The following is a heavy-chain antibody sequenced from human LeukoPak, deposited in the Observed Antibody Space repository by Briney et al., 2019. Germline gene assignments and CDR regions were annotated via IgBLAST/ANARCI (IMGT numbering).Heavy chain of an antibody. CDR1: GGSVSSGSNY. CDR3: ARGYGRYFDY. V-gene: IGHV4-61*01. Sequence: SETLSLTCTVSGGSVSSGSNYWGWIRQPPGKGLEWIGYIYYSGSTNYNPSLRSRVTISVDTSKNQFSLKLSSVTAADTAVYHCARGYGRYFDYWGQGTLVTVSS. CDR2: IYYSGST. D-gene: IGHD5-18*01. J-gene: IGHJ4*02.